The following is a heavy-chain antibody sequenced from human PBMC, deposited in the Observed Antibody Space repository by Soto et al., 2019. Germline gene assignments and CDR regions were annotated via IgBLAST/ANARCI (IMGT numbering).Heavy chain of an antibody. V-gene: IGHV3-23*01. CDR3: AKDAVSYNGKWDWFDS. CDR2: LGGGEADT. D-gene: IGHD1-26*01. J-gene: IGHJ5*01. CDR1: RFTFSDFA. Sequence: DVQLLESGGGLVQPGGSLTLSCAASRFTFSDFAMSWVRQAPGKGLEWVSSLGGGEADTYYADSVKGRFTISRDNSKNTLYLQMDSRRDEDTAIYYCAKDAVSYNGKWDWFDSWGQGTLVTVSS.